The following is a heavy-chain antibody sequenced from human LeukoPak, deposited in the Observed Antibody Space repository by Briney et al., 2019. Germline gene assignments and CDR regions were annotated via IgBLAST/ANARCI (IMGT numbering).Heavy chain of an antibody. J-gene: IGHJ4*02. D-gene: IGHD3-10*01. CDR1: GFTFRSYS. V-gene: IGHV3-43*01. CDR2: ISWDVGST. Sequence: GGSLRLSCAASGFTFRSYSMNWVRKSPGKGLDWVSLISWDVGSTYYADSVKGRFTISRDNSKNSLYLQMNSLRAEDTALYYCAKEMVRGVTGLGGPDYWGQGTLVTVSS. CDR3: AKEMVRGVTGLGGPDY.